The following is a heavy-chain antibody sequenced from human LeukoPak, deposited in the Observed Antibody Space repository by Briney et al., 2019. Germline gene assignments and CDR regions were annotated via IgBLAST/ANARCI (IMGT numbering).Heavy chain of an antibody. J-gene: IGHJ3*02. CDR3: ARGRVGGVLGAFDI. Sequence: PSETLSLTCTVSGGSISGGSYYWSWIRQPAGKGLEWIGYIYYSGSTNYNPSLKSRVTISVDTSKNQFSLKLSSVTAADTAVYYCARGRVGGVLGAFDIWGQGTMVTVSS. V-gene: IGHV4-61*10. CDR2: IYYSGST. D-gene: IGHD1-26*01. CDR1: GGSISGGSYY.